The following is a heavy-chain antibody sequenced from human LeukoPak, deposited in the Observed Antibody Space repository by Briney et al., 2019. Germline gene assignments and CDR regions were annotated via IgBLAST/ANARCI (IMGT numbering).Heavy chain of an antibody. CDR2: IWYDGSNK. J-gene: IGHJ4*02. D-gene: IGHD6-6*01. Sequence: GGSLRLSCAASGFTFSSYGMHWVRQAPGKGLEWVAVIWYDGSNKYYADSVKGRVTISRDNSKNTLYLEMNSLRAEDTAVYYCARDKYSSPQYYFDYWGQGTLVTVSS. CDR1: GFTFSSYG. V-gene: IGHV3-33*01. CDR3: ARDKYSSPQYYFDY.